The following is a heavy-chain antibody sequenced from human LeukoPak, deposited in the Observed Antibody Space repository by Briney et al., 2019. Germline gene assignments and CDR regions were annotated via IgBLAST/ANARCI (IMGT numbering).Heavy chain of an antibody. J-gene: IGHJ3*02. CDR1: GYTFTSYY. Sequence: ASVKVSCKASGYTFTSYYMHWVRQAPGQGLEWMGIINPSGGSTNYAQKFQGWVTMTRDTSVSTAYMEKGSLRSDDTAVYYCARQMGGNGYGDPRVYDIWGQGTMVTVSS. V-gene: IGHV1-2*04. D-gene: IGHD4-17*01. CDR3: ARQMGGNGYGDPRVYDI. CDR2: INPSGGST.